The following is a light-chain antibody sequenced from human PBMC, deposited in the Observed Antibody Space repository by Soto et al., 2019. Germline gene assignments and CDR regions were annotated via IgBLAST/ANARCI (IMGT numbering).Light chain of an antibody. CDR2: KAS. Sequence: DIQMTQSPSTLSASVGDRVTITCRASQSISNWLAWYQQKPGKAPKLLIYKASSLQSGVPSRFSGSGSGTEFTLTISSLQPDDFATYYCQQYNTYSRTSGQGTQVDVK. V-gene: IGKV1-5*03. CDR1: QSISNW. CDR3: QQYNTYSRT. J-gene: IGKJ1*01.